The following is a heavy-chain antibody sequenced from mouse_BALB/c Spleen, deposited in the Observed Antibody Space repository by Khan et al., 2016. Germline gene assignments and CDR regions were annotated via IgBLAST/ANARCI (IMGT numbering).Heavy chain of an antibody. J-gene: IGHJ2*01. CDR1: DYTFTSYT. CDR3: ARSPGAGFDY. V-gene: IGHV1-4*01. CDR2: INPSSGST. Sequence: QVQLKQSGAELARPGASVKMSCKASDYTFTSYTMHWIIQRPGQGLEWIGYINPSSGSTNYNQRFKDKATLTADKSSSTAYMQLSSLTSEDSAVYYCARSPGAGFDYWGQGTTLTVSS. D-gene: IGHD4-1*01.